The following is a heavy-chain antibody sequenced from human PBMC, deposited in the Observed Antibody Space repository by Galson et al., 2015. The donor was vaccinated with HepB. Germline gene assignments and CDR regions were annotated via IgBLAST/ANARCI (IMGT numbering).Heavy chain of an antibody. V-gene: IGHV1-3*01. D-gene: IGHD4-17*01. CDR1: GYTFTSHP. CDR2: INAGSGKT. CDR3: ARGGEFFNS. J-gene: IGHJ4*02. Sequence: SVKVSCKASGYTFTSHPMHWARQAPGQRLEWMGWINAGSGKTKYSEKFQGRVTISRDTSASTAYMELSNLRSEDTAVCYCARGGEFFNSWGQGTLVTVSS.